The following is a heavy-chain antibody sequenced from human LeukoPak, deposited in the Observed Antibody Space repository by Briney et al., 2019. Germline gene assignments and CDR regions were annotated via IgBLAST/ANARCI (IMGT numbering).Heavy chain of an antibody. Sequence: SETLSLTCAVYGGSFSGYNWSWIRQPPGKGLEWIGRIYTSGSTNYNPSLKSRVTISVDTSKNQFSLKLSSVTAADTAVYYCARHGLFWSGYPDAFDIWGQGTMVTVSS. V-gene: IGHV4-59*08. D-gene: IGHD3-3*01. J-gene: IGHJ3*02. CDR1: GGSFSGYN. CDR2: IYTSGST. CDR3: ARHGLFWSGYPDAFDI.